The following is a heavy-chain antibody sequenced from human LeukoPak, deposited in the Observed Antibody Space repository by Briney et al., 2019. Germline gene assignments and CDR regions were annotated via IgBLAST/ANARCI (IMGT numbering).Heavy chain of an antibody. D-gene: IGHD5-12*01. CDR3: AISVVATILGYYFDY. J-gene: IGHJ4*02. CDR1: GYSISSGYY. CDR2: IYHSGST. V-gene: IGHV4-38-2*02. Sequence: SETLSLTCTVSGYSISSGYYWGWIRQPPGEGLEWIGSIYHSGSTYYNPSLKSRVTISVDTSKNQFSLKLSSVTAADTAVYYCAISVVATILGYYFDYWGQGTLVTVSS.